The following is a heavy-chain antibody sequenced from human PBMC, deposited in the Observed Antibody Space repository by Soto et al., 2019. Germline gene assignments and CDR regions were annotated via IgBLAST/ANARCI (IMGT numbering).Heavy chain of an antibody. Sequence: GGSLRLSCAASGLTISNAWMNWVRQAPGKGLEWVGRIKTNTEGGTTDYAAAVKGRFTVSRDDSKKTLYLQMNSLRTEDTAVYYCTTGSVEGVWGQGTTVTVSS. D-gene: IGHD2-15*01. CDR3: TTGSVEGV. J-gene: IGHJ6*02. V-gene: IGHV3-15*07. CDR2: IKTNTEGGTT. CDR1: GLTISNAW.